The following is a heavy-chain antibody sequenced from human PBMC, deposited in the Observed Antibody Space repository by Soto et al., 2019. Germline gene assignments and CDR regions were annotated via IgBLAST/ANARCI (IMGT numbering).Heavy chain of an antibody. Sequence: GGSLRLSCAVSGFTFGSYWMNWVRLIPGKGLEWVAYIKPDGSATYYVDSVKGRFTISRDNAKNSLYLQMNSLRVEDTSVYYCARAGYCGPGCYYYFDYWGQGTLVTAPQ. CDR2: IKPDGSAT. D-gene: IGHD2-21*02. CDR1: GFTFGSYW. J-gene: IGHJ4*02. CDR3: ARAGYCGPGCYYYFDY. V-gene: IGHV3-7*01.